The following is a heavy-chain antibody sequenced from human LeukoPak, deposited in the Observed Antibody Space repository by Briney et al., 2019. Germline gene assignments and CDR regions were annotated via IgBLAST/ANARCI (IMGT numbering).Heavy chain of an antibody. CDR2: IYCSGST. Sequence: NPSETLSLTCTVSGGYISSYYWRWLRQPPAKGLEGIGYIYCSGSTNYNPSLKSGVTISVDTSKNQFSLKLSSVTAADTAVYYCARLGPEVYGGNRVLDYWGQGTLVSVSS. CDR1: GGYISSYY. V-gene: IGHV4-59*08. D-gene: IGHD4-23*01. J-gene: IGHJ4*02. CDR3: ARLGPEVYGGNRVLDY.